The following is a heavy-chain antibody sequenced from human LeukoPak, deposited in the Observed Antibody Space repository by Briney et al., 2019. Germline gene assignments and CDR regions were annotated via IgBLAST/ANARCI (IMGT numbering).Heavy chain of an antibody. CDR2: INPNSGGT. CDR1: GYTFTGYY. D-gene: IGHD5-12*01. Sequence: ASVTVSCKASGYTFTGYYMHWVRQAPGQGLEWMGWINPNSGGTKYAQTFKGRVTMTRDTSISTAYMELTSLRSDDTAVYYCATTRVTTTRLDYWGQGTLVTVSS. CDR3: ATTRVTTTRLDY. J-gene: IGHJ4*02. V-gene: IGHV1-2*02.